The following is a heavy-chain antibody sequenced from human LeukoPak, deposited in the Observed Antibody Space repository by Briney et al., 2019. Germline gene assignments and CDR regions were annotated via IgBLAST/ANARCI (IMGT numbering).Heavy chain of an antibody. D-gene: IGHD3-10*01. CDR3: ARPYGSGSLAY. J-gene: IGHJ4*02. V-gene: IGHV3-74*01. CDR2: INSDGSST. CDR1: GFTFSSFW. Sequence: GGSLRLSCAASGFTFSSFWMHWVRQAPGKGLVWVSRINSDGSSTNYADSVKGRFTISRDNAKNTLYLQMDSLRAEDTAVYYCARPYGSGSLAYWGQGTLVTVSS.